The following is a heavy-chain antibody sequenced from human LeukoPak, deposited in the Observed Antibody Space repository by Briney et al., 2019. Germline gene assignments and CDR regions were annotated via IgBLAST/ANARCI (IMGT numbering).Heavy chain of an antibody. CDR2: ISWNSGSI. CDR3: AKVTALLRPSNYYYGMDV. J-gene: IGHJ6*02. V-gene: IGHV3-9*01. Sequence: PGGSLRLSCAASGFTFSSYSMHWVRQAPGKGLEWVSGISWNSGSIGYADSVKGRFTISRDNAKNSLYLQMNSLRAEDTALYYCAKVTALLRPSNYYYGMDVWGQGTTVTVSS. D-gene: IGHD2-21*02. CDR1: GFTFSSYS.